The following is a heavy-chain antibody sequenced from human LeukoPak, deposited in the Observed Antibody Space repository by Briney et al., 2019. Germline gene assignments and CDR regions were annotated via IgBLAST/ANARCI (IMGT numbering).Heavy chain of an antibody. Sequence: GASVKVSCKVSGYTLTELSMHWVRQAPGKGLEWMGGFDPEDGETIYAQKFQGRVTMTEDTSTDTAYMELGSLRSEDTAVYYCARAGGVGATQAAYYFDYWGQGTLVTVSS. V-gene: IGHV1-24*01. J-gene: IGHJ4*02. CDR1: GYTLTELS. D-gene: IGHD1-26*01. CDR2: FDPEDGET. CDR3: ARAGGVGATQAAYYFDY.